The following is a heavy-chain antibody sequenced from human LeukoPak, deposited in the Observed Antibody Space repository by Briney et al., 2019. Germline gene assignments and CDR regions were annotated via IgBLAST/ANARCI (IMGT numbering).Heavy chain of an antibody. Sequence: SETLCLTCTVSVGSISRYYSSCIRQPPGKGLEWSGYIYYSGSTYYNPSLKSRATISVDTSKNQFSLKLSSVTAADTAVYYCARVPPYSSGYGGFDYWGQGTLVTVSS. J-gene: IGHJ4*02. V-gene: IGHV4-59*01. D-gene: IGHD5-18*01. CDR3: ARVPPYSSGYGGFDY. CDR2: IYYSGST. CDR1: VGSISRYY.